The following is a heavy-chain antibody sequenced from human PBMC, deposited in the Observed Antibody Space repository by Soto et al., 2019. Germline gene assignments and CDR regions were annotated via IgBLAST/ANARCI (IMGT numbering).Heavy chain of an antibody. CDR3: GRGPSPRAPAGGTPYYYAMDV. D-gene: IGHD6-13*01. CDR1: GYDFTAYD. CDR2: MNPINGAT. Sequence: ASVKVSCKTSGYDFTAYDINWVRQASGQGLEWMGWMNPINGATGSARRFEGRVSMTRNTATGTAYLELTSLRSDHTGVYYCGRGPSPRAPAGGTPYYYAMDVWGQGTPVTVYS. V-gene: IGHV1-8*02. J-gene: IGHJ6*02.